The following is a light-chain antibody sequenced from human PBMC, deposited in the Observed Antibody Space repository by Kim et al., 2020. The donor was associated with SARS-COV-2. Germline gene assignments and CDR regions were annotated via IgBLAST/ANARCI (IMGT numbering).Light chain of an antibody. CDR2: GEN. CDR1: SLRSDY. Sequence: ALGQTVRITCQGDSLRSDYASWYQQKPGQAPVLVIYGENNRPSGIPDRFSGSSSGNTASLTITGAQAEDEADYYCNSGDSSGNHLVFGGGTKVTVL. CDR3: NSGDSSGNHLV. V-gene: IGLV3-19*01. J-gene: IGLJ2*01.